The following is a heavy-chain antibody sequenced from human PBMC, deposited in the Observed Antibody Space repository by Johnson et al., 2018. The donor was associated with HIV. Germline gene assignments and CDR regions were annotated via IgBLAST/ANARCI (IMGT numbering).Heavy chain of an antibody. CDR3: AKFPYTAMASDAFDI. CDR2: IYSGGST. J-gene: IGHJ3*02. V-gene: IGHV3-66*01. CDR1: GFTVRSNY. D-gene: IGHD5-18*01. Sequence: VQLVESGGGLVQPGGSLRLSCAASGFTVRSNYMSWVRQAPEKGLEWVSVIYSGGSTYDADSVKGRFTISRDNSKNTLYLQMNSLRAEDTAVYYCAKFPYTAMASDAFDIWGQGTMVTVSS.